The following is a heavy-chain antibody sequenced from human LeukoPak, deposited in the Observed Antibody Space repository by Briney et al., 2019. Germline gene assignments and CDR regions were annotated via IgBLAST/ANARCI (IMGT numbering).Heavy chain of an antibody. D-gene: IGHD3-10*01. CDR1: GGSISSYY. Sequence: PSETLSLTCTVPGGSISSYYWSWIRQPPGKGLEWIGYIYYSGSTNYNPSLKSRVTISVDTSKNQFSLKLSSVTAADTAVYYCARHYPRITMVRGADYFDYWGQGTLVTVSS. CDR2: IYYSGST. V-gene: IGHV4-59*08. CDR3: ARHYPRITMVRGADYFDY. J-gene: IGHJ4*02.